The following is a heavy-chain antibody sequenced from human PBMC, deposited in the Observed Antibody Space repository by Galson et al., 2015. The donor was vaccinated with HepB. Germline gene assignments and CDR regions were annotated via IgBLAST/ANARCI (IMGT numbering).Heavy chain of an antibody. J-gene: IGHJ4*02. Sequence: SLRLSCAASGFTFSSYWMSWVRQAPGKGLEWVANIKQDGSEKYYVDSVKGRFTISRDNAKNSLYLQMNSLRAEDTAVYYCARVIRYSRIKTTGEFDYWGQGTLVTVSS. CDR1: GFTFSSYW. CDR3: ARVIRYSRIKTTGEFDY. D-gene: IGHD5-18*01. V-gene: IGHV3-7*03. CDR2: IKQDGSEK.